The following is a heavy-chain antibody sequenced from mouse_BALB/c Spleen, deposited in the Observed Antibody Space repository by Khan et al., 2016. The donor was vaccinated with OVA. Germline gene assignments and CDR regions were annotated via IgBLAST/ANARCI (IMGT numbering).Heavy chain of an antibody. J-gene: IGHJ3*01. CDR1: GFSLTSYG. CDR3: ARNYEYDEGLVY. Sequence: VQLQESGPGLVQPSQSLSITCTVSGFSLTSYGIHWVRQSPGKGLEWLGVIWSGGSTDYDAAFISRLSISKDNSKSQVFFKMNSLQGNDTAIYYCARNYEYDEGLVYWGQGTLVTVSA. D-gene: IGHD2-4*01. CDR2: IWSGGST. V-gene: IGHV2-2*02.